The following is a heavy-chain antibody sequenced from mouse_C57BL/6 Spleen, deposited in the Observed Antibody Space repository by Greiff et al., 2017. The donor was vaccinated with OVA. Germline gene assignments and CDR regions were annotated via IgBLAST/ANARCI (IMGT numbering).Heavy chain of an antibody. CDR3: AKKRDGSSHWYFDV. CDR2: IWRGGST. J-gene: IGHJ1*03. Sequence: QVQLKESGPGLVQPSQSLSITCTVSGFSLTSYGVHWVRQSPGKGLEWLGVIWRGGSTDYNAAFMSRLSITKDNSKSQVFFKMNSLQADDTAIYDCAKKRDGSSHWYFDVWGTGTTVTVSS. D-gene: IGHD1-1*01. V-gene: IGHV2-5*01. CDR1: GFSLTSYG.